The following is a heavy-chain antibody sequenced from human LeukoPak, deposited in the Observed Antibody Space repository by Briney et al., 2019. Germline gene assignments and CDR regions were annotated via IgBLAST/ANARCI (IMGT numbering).Heavy chain of an antibody. V-gene: IGHV3-23*01. D-gene: IGHD1-26*01. CDR3: AKSSGIFDY. CDR2: ISGSGGST. CDR1: GFTFSSYA. J-gene: IGHJ4*02. Sequence: GGSLRLSCAASGFTFSSYAMSGVRQAPGRGLEWVSAISGSGGSTYYADSVKGRYTISRDNSKNTLYLQMNSLRAEDTAVYYCAKSSGIFDYWGQGTLVTVSS.